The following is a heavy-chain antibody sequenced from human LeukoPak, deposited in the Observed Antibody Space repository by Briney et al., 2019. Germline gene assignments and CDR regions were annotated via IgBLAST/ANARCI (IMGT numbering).Heavy chain of an antibody. V-gene: IGHV4-39*01. J-gene: IGHJ5*02. CDR2: IYYSGST. CDR3: ARQRRVVVIAIPNNWFDP. Sequence: SETLSLTCTVSGGSISSYYWSWIRQPPGKGLEWIGSIYYSGSTYYNPSLKSRVTISVATSKNQFSLKLSSVTAADTAVYYCARQRRVVVIAIPNNWFDPWGQGTLVTVSS. CDR1: GGSISSYY. D-gene: IGHD2-21*01.